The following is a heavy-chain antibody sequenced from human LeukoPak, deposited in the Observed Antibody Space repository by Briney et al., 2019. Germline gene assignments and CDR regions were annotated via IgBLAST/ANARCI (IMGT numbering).Heavy chain of an antibody. V-gene: IGHV3-15*01. CDR2: IKSKTDGGTT. CDR3: TPTSRLFVAAHY. CDR1: GFTFSNAW. Sequence: NSGGSLRLSCGASGFTFSNAWMSWVRQAPGKGLEWVGRIKSKTDGGTTDYAAPVKGRFTISRDDSKNTLYLQMNSLKTEDTAVYYCTPTSRLFVAAHYWGQGTLVTVSS. J-gene: IGHJ4*02. D-gene: IGHD2-21*01.